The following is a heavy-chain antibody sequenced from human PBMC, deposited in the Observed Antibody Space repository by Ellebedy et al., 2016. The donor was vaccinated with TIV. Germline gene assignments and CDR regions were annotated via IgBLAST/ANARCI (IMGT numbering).Heavy chain of an antibody. CDR1: GYTFTSCY. Sequence: ASVKVSCKASGYTFTSCYFYWVRQAPGQGLEWMGIINPTTGNSNYAQKFQGRVTMTRDTSTSTVYMELSSLRSEDTAVYYCARGDNYYYDSSGYYYTYWGQGTLVAVSS. CDR3: ARGDNYYYDSSGYYYTY. CDR2: INPTTGNS. J-gene: IGHJ4*02. V-gene: IGHV1-46*01. D-gene: IGHD3-22*01.